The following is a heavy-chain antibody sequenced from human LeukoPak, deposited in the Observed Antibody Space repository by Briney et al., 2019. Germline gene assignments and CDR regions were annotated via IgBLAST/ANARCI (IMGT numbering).Heavy chain of an antibody. V-gene: IGHV4-30-2*01. D-gene: IGHD2-2*01. J-gene: IGHJ4*02. CDR2: IYHSGST. CDR3: ARQGVVVVPAEKNFDY. CDR1: GGSISRGGYS. Sequence: TSETLSLTCAVSGGSISRGGYSWSWIRQPPGKGLEWIGYIYHSGSTYYNPSLKSRVTISVDRSKNQFSLKLSSVTAADTAVYYCARQGVVVVPAEKNFDYWGQGTLVTVSS.